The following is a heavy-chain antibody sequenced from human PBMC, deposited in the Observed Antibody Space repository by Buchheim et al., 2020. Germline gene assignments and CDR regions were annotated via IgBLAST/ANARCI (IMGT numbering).Heavy chain of an antibody. V-gene: IGHV3-66*01. D-gene: IGHD3-22*01. CDR3: ARGGSYDSSGYYYLDY. J-gene: IGHJ4*02. Sequence: EVQLVESGGGLVQPGGSLRLPCAASGFTVSSNYMSWVRQAPGKGLGWVSVIYSGGSTYYADSVKGRFTISRDNSKNTLYLQMNSLRAEDTAVYYCARGGSYDSSGYYYLDYWGQGTL. CDR2: IYSGGST. CDR1: GFTVSSNY.